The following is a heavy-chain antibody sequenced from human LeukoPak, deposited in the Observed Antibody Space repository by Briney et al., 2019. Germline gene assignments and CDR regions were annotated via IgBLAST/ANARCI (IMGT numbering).Heavy chain of an antibody. J-gene: IGHJ4*02. D-gene: IGHD3-10*01. Sequence: GGSLRLSCAASGFTVSSNYMSWVRQAPGKGLEWVSFIRNDSSNIYCADSVKGRFTISRDNSKNTLYLQMNSLRAEDTAVYYCATAVGSGTRLVRGVITWPLTIDYWGQGTLVTVSS. CDR1: GFTVSSNY. CDR2: IRNDSSNI. V-gene: IGHV3-30*02. CDR3: ATAVGSGTRLVRGVITWPLTIDY.